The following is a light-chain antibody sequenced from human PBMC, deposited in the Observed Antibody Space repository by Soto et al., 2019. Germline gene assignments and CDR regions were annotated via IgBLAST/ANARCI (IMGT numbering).Light chain of an antibody. CDR3: QQYGGSRPYT. CDR1: QSVSSNY. V-gene: IGKV3-20*01. CDR2: GAS. J-gene: IGKJ2*01. Sequence: EIVLTQSPGTLSLSPGERATLSCRASQSVSSNYLAWYQQKPGKAPRLLIYGASSRATGIPDRFSGSGSGRAVTLTVSRLEPEDFAVYYCQQYGGSRPYTLGQGTQLEIK.